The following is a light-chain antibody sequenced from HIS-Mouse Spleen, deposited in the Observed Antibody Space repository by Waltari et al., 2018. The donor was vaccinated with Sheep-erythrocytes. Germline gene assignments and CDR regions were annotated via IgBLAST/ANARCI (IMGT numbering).Light chain of an antibody. Sequence: DIQMTQSPSSLSASGGDRVTITCRASQSISSYLNWYQQKPGKAPKLLIYAASSLQSGVPSRFSGSGSGTDFTLTISSLHPEDFATYDCQQSYSTPQFTFGPGTNVDIK. CDR1: QSISSY. CDR2: AAS. J-gene: IGKJ3*01. V-gene: IGKV1-39*01. CDR3: QQSYSTPQFT.